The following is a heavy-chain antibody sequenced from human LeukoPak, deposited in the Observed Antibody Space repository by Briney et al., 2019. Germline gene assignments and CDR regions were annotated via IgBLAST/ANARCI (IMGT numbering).Heavy chain of an antibody. CDR1: GFTFSDYY. CDR2: ISSGSTI. V-gene: IGHV3-11*04. Sequence: GGSLRLSCAASGFTFSDYYMSWIRQAPGKGLEWLSYISSGSTIYYADSVKGRFTISRDNAKNSLYLQMNSLRAEDTAVYYCAPSRGHCSSTSCPDYWGQGTLVTVSS. D-gene: IGHD2-2*01. J-gene: IGHJ4*02. CDR3: APSRGHCSSTSCPDY.